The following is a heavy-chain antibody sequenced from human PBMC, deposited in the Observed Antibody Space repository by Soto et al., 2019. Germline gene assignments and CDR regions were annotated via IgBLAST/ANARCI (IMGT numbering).Heavy chain of an antibody. Sequence: GGSLRLSCAASGFTFSSYGMHWVRQAPGKGLEWVAVISYDGSNKYYADSVKGRFTISRDNSKNTLYLQMNSLRAEDTAVYYCAKAIIAAAGTPVYYYGMDVWGQGTTVTVSS. D-gene: IGHD6-13*01. J-gene: IGHJ6*02. CDR2: ISYDGSNK. V-gene: IGHV3-30*18. CDR1: GFTFSSYG. CDR3: AKAIIAAAGTPVYYYGMDV.